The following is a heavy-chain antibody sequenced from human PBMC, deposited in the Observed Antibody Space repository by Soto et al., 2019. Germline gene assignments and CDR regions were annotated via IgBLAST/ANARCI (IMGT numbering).Heavy chain of an antibody. CDR2: IYPGDSDT. V-gene: IGHV5-51*01. CDR3: ARGGYCSGGSCYSAFDY. D-gene: IGHD2-15*01. Sequence: PGESLKISCKGSGYSFTSYWIGWVRQMPGKGLEWKGIIYPGDSDTRYSPSFQGQVTISADKSISTAYLQWSSLKASDTAMYYCARGGYCSGGSCYSAFDYWGQGTLVTVSS. J-gene: IGHJ4*02. CDR1: GYSFTSYW.